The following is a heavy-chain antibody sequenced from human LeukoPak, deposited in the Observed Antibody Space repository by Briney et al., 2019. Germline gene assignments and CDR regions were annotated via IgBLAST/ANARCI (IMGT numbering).Heavy chain of an antibody. J-gene: IGHJ5*02. CDR3: ARTIAAAGTYNWFDP. CDR2: IYYSGST. D-gene: IGHD6-13*01. Sequence: SETLSLTCSVSGGSMSSYCWSWIRQPPGKGLEWIGYIYYSGSTYYNPSLKSRVTISVDTSKNQFSLKLSSVTAADTAVYYCARTIAAAGTYNWFDPWGQGTLVTVSS. V-gene: IGHV4-59*06. CDR1: GGSMSSYC.